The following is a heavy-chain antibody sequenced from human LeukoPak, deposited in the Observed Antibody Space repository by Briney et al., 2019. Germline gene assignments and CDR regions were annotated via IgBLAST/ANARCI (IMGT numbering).Heavy chain of an antibody. V-gene: IGHV3-15*01. D-gene: IGHD6-19*01. Sequence: GGSLRLSCAASGFTFNNAWMSWVRQGPGKGLEWVGLIKSKTDGGTTDYAAPVKGRFSISRDDSKNTLYLQLNGLKAEDSGVYFCTTDLSPVAGNFDFWGQGTLVTVSS. CDR2: IKSKTDGGTT. CDR1: GFTFNNAW. CDR3: TTDLSPVAGNFDF. J-gene: IGHJ5*01.